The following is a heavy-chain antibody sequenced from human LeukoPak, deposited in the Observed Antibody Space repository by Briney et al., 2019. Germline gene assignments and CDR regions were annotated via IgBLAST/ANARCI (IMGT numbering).Heavy chain of an antibody. Sequence: TGGSLRLSCAASGFTFSNAWMSWVRQAPGKGLEWVSYISSSGSTIYYADSVKGRFTISRDNAKNSLYLQMNSLRAEDTAVYYCARWTEGGDYWGQGTLVTVSS. V-gene: IGHV3-11*01. CDR2: ISSSGSTI. J-gene: IGHJ4*02. CDR1: GFTFSNAW. CDR3: ARWTEGGDY. D-gene: IGHD3-16*01.